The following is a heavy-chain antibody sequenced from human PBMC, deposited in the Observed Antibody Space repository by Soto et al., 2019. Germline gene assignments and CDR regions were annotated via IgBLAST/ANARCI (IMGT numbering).Heavy chain of an antibody. J-gene: IGHJ6*02. V-gene: IGHV1-69*01. D-gene: IGHD6-13*01. CDR2: IIPIFGTA. CDR3: ARGMYSGSSWSPPYYCYVMDV. Sequence: QVQLVQSGAEVKKPGSSVKVSCKASGGTFSSYAISWVRQAPGQGLEWMGGIIPIFGTANYAQKFQGRVTITADESTSTAYMELSSLRSEDKAVYYCARGMYSGSSWSPPYYCYVMDVWGQGTTVTVSS. CDR1: GGTFSSYA.